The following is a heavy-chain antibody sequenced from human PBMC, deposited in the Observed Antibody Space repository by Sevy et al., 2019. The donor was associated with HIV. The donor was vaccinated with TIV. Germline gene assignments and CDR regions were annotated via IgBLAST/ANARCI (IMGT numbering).Heavy chain of an antibody. V-gene: IGHV3-20*04. Sequence: GGSLRLSCAASGFTFDDYGMSWVRQAPGKGLEWVSGINWNGGRISYADSVRGRFTISRDNAKNSLYLQMNSLRAEDTAFYYCARSGDDSSGFYYWWFDPWGQGTLVTVSS. D-gene: IGHD3-22*01. J-gene: IGHJ5*02. CDR3: ARSGDDSSGFYYWWFDP. CDR1: GFTFDDYG. CDR2: INWNGGRI.